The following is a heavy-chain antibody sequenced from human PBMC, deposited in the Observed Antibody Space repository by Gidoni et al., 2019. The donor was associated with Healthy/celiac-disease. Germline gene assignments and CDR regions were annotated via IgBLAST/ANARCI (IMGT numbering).Heavy chain of an antibody. V-gene: IGHV3-30*18. D-gene: IGHD6-13*01. J-gene: IGHJ3*02. CDR1: GFTFSSYG. CDR3: AKDMFPLIAAVSGAFYI. CDR2: ISYDGSNK. Sequence: QVQLVESGGGVVQPGRSLRLSCAASGFTFSSYGMHWVRQAPGKGLELVAVISYDGSNKDYADSVKGRFTISRDNSKNTLYLQMNSLSAEDTAVYYCAKDMFPLIAAVSGAFYIWGQGTMVTVSS.